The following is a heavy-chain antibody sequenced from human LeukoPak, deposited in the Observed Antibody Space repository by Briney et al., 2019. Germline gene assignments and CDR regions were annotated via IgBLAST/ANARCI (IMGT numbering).Heavy chain of an antibody. CDR1: GLTFSSYA. V-gene: IGHV3-64*01. J-gene: IGHJ6*02. CDR3: ARAAIYGDYGFYYYYGMDV. CDR2: ISSNGGST. Sequence: GGSLRLSCAASGLTFSSYALDWVRQAPGKGLEYVSGISSNGGSTYYANSVTASFTISTDNSKTTLYLQTGSLSAEAMAVYYCARAAIYGDYGFYYYYGMDVWGQGTTVTVSS. D-gene: IGHD4-17*01.